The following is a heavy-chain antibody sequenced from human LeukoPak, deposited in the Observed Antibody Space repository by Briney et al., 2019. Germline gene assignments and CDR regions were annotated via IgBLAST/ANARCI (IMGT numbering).Heavy chain of an antibody. Sequence: ASVKVSCKASGYTFTSYDINWVRQATGQVLEWMGWMNPNSGNTGYAQKFQGRVTMTRNTSISTAYMELSSLRSEDTAGYYCARVCSGGSCYKDFDYWGQGTLVTVSS. CDR2: MNPNSGNT. CDR1: GYTFTSYD. D-gene: IGHD2-15*01. J-gene: IGHJ4*02. V-gene: IGHV1-8*01. CDR3: ARVCSGGSCYKDFDY.